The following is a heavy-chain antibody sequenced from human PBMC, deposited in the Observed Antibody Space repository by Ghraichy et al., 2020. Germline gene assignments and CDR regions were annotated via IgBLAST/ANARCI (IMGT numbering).Heavy chain of an antibody. D-gene: IGHD2-2*01. J-gene: IGHJ4*02. V-gene: IGHV3-23*01. CDR3: AKNIGVVSIIDY. CDR1: GFTFSNYG. CDR2: ISAGSSKT. Sequence: ETLSLTCAASGFTFSNYGMSWVRQAPGKGLEWVSAISAGSSKTHYADSVKGRVTISRDNSKNTLYLQMNSLRAEDTAIYYCAKNIGVVSIIDYWGQGTLVTVSS.